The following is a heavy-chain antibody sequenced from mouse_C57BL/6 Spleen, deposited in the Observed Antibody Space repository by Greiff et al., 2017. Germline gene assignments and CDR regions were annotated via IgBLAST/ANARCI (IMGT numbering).Heavy chain of an antibody. CDR2: ISDGGSYT. CDR3: ARDRQHGYFDY. V-gene: IGHV5-4*01. J-gene: IGHJ2*01. D-gene: IGHD6-1*01. Sequence: EVMLVESGGGLVKPGGSLKLSCAASGFTFSSYAMSWVRQTPEKRLEWVATISDGGSYTYYPDNVKGRFTISRDNAKNNLYLQMSHLKSEDTAMYYCARDRQHGYFDYWGQGTTLTVSS. CDR1: GFTFSSYA.